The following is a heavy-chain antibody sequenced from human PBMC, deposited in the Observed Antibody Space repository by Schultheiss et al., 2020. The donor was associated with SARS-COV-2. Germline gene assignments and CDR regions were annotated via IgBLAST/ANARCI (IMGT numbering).Heavy chain of an antibody. D-gene: IGHD3-3*01. J-gene: IGHJ4*02. Sequence: ASVKVSCKASGYTFTSYDINWVRQAPGQGLEWMGWISAYNGNTNYAQKLQGRVTMTTDTSTSTAYMELRSLRSDDTAVYYCARLYDFDPFDPYYFDYWGQGTLVTVSS. CDR3: ARLYDFDPFDPYYFDY. V-gene: IGHV1-18*01. CDR2: ISAYNGNT. CDR1: GYTFTSYD.